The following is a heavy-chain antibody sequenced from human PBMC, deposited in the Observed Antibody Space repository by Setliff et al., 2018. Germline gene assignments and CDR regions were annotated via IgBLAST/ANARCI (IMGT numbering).Heavy chain of an antibody. D-gene: IGHD3-16*01. CDR1: GFTFSDYG. CDR3: ANDVRGGVYEI. CDR2: IWNDGSNK. J-gene: IGHJ3*02. V-gene: IGHV3-33*06. Sequence: GGSLRLSCVASGFTFSDYGMHWVRQAPGKGLEWVALIWNDGSNKFYGDSVKGRFTISRDNSKNTLYLQMNSLRAEDTAVYYCANDVRGGVYEIWGQGTMVTVSS.